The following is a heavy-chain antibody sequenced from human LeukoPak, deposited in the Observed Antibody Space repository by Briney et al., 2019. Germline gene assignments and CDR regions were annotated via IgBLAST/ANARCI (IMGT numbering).Heavy chain of an antibody. V-gene: IGHV3-23*01. D-gene: IGHD3-9*01. J-gene: IGHJ4*02. CDR2: ISGSGGST. Sequence: GGSLRLSCAASGFTFSSYAMSWVRQAPGKGLEWVSAISGSGGSTYYADSVKGRFTISRDNSKNTLYLQMNSLRAEDTAVYYCAKDILTGYPSSLTFDYWGQGTLVTISS. CDR3: AKDILTGYPSSLTFDY. CDR1: GFTFSSYA.